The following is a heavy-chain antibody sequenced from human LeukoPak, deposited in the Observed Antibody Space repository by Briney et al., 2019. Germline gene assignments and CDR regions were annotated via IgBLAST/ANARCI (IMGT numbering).Heavy chain of an antibody. J-gene: IGHJ6*03. Sequence: GGSLRLSCAASGITFSSYGMHWVRQAPGKGLEWVAFIRYDGSNKYYADSVKGRFTISRDNSKNTLYLQMNSLRAEDTAVYYCAREETAVAGADYYYYMDVWGKGTTVTISS. V-gene: IGHV3-30*02. CDR3: AREETAVAGADYYYYMDV. CDR2: IRYDGSNK. D-gene: IGHD6-19*01. CDR1: GITFSSYG.